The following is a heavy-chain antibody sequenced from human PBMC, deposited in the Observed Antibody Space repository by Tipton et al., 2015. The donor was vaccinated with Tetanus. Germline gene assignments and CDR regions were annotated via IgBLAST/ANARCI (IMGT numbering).Heavy chain of an antibody. D-gene: IGHD4-23*01. J-gene: IGHJ5*01. CDR2: ISDSGGST. CDR3: AREARWRETDS. CDR1: GFTFSSYA. Sequence: SLRLSCAASGFTFSSYAMSWVRQAPGKGLEWVSAISDSGGSTYYADSVKGRFTISRDNAKNSLYLQMNSLRVEDTAVYYCAREARWRETDSWGQGTLVSVSS. V-gene: IGHV3-23*01.